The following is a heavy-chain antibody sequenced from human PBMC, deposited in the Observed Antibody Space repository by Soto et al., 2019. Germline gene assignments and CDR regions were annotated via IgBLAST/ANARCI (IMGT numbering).Heavy chain of an antibody. D-gene: IGHD3-22*01. CDR1: GYTFTSYG. CDR3: ARDYQNIVVVMGGNWFDP. J-gene: IGHJ5*02. V-gene: IGHV1-18*01. CDR2: ISAYNGNT. Sequence: ASVKVSCKASGYTFTSYGISWVRQAPGQGLEWMGWISAYNGNTNYAQKHQGRVTMTTDTSTSTANMELRSLRSDDTAVYYCARDYQNIVVVMGGNWFDPWGQGTLVTVSS.